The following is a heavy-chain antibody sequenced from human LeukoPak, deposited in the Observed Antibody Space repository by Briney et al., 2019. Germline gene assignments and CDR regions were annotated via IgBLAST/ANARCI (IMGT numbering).Heavy chain of an antibody. J-gene: IGHJ4*02. Sequence: PGGSLRLSCAASGFTFSSYRMNWVRQAPGKGLEWVSSISSSSSYIYYADSVKGRFTISRDNAKNSLYLQMNSLRAEDTAVYYCARDDGGRFVRFSPLVTVFDYWGQGTLVTVSS. CDR1: GFTFSSYR. CDR2: ISSSSSYI. CDR3: ARDDGGRFVRFSPLVTVFDY. D-gene: IGHD2-21*01. V-gene: IGHV3-21*01.